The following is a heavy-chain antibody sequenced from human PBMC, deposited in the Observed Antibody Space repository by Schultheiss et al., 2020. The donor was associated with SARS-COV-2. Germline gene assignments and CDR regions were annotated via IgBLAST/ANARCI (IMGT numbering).Heavy chain of an antibody. Sequence: SCAASGFTFSSYSMNWVRQAPGKGLEWVSSISSSSSYIYYADSVKGRFTISRDNAKNSLYLQMNSLRAEDTAVYYCARDCSGGSCYPPLYYYYGMDVWGQGTTVTVSS. D-gene: IGHD2-15*01. J-gene: IGHJ6*02. V-gene: IGHV3-21*01. CDR2: ISSSSSYI. CDR3: ARDCSGGSCYPPLYYYYGMDV. CDR1: GFTFSSYS.